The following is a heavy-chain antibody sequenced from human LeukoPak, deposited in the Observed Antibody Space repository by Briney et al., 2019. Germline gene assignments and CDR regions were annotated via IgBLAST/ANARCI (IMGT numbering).Heavy chain of an antibody. J-gene: IGHJ4*02. V-gene: IGHV4-31*02. CDR1: GFTFSSYA. CDR3: ARELSSGWYAFDY. D-gene: IGHD6-19*01. Sequence: LRLSCAASGFTFSSYAMSWVRQHPGKGLEWIGYIYYSGSTYYNPSLKSRVTISVDTSKNQFSLKLSSVTAADTAVYYCARELSSGWYAFDYWGQGTLVTVSS. CDR2: IYYSGST.